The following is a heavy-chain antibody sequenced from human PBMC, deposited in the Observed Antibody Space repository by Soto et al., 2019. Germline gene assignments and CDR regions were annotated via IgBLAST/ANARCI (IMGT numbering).Heavy chain of an antibody. J-gene: IGHJ5*02. V-gene: IGHV6-1*01. CDR1: GGSVSSNSAA. Sequence: SQILSLTCAIAGGSVSSNSAAWNWIRQSPSRGLEWLGRTYYRSKWYNDYAVSVPSRITINPDTSKNQFSLQLNSVTPDDTAVYYCASAPPSLNCSGGSCHLFRINWFAPRGQGTLVTDSS. CDR3: ASAPPSLNCSGGSCHLFRINWFAP. CDR2: TYYRSKWYN. D-gene: IGHD2-15*01.